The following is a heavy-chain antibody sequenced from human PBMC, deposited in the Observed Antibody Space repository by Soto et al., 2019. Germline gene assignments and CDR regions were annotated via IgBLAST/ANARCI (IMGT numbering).Heavy chain of an antibody. CDR3: ARCIAALRGAAFDI. Sequence: SVKVSCKASGGTFSSYAISWVRQAPGQGLEWMGGIIPIFGTANYAQKFQGRVTITADESTSTAYMELSSLRSEDTAVYYCARCIAALRGAAFDIWGQGTMVTVSS. V-gene: IGHV1-69*13. D-gene: IGHD6-6*01. CDR1: GGTFSSYA. J-gene: IGHJ3*02. CDR2: IIPIFGTA.